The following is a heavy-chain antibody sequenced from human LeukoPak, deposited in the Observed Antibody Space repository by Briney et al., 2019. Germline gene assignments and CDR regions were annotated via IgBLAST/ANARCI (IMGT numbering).Heavy chain of an antibody. CDR3: AKDNRRHYTSGPNPDSLH. J-gene: IGHJ4*02. V-gene: IGHV3-9*01. CDR2: ISWNSGSI. D-gene: IGHD6-19*01. Sequence: GGSLRLSCAGSGFIFNNYAMHWIRQPPGKGLEWVSGISWNSGSIDYADSVKGRFTISRDNAKNSLYLQMNSLRVEDTAFYYCAKDNRRHYTSGPNPDSLHWGQGALVTVSS. CDR1: GFIFNNYA.